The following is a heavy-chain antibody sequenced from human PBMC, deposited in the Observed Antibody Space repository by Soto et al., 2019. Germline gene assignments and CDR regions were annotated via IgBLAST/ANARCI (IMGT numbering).Heavy chain of an antibody. CDR1: GYTFIDYY. V-gene: IGHV1-2*02. CDR2: ISPKSGAT. J-gene: IGHJ4*02. CDR3: ARPPGYISDWYYFDL. D-gene: IGHD3-9*01. Sequence: ASVKVSCKASGYTFIDYYMHWVRQAPGQGFEWLGRISPKSGATNYAQKFQGRVTMTWDTSPNTAYMELSSLISEDTAVYYCARPPGYISDWYYFDLWGQGTLVTVSS.